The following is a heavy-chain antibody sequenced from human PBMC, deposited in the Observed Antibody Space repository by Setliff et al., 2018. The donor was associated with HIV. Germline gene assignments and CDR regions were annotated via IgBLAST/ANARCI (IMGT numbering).Heavy chain of an antibody. CDR3: AKSYHSSGYYFH. CDR1: DDTFTTYG. CDR2: IGTNSGYT. D-gene: IGHD3-22*01. V-gene: IGHV1-18*01. Sequence: ASVKVSCKSSDDTFTTYGINWVRQAPGQGLEYMGWIGTNSGYTNYAQKFQGRITLTTDTSASTAYLELRSLRSDDTAVYYCAKSYHSSGYYFHWGQGTLVTV. J-gene: IGHJ4*02.